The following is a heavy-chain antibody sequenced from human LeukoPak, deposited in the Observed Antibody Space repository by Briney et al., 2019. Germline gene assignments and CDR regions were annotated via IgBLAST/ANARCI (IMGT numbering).Heavy chain of an antibody. V-gene: IGHV3-33*01. Sequence: GRSLRLSCAASGFTFSSYGMHWVRQAPGKGLEWVAVIWYDGSNKYYADSVKGRFTISRDNSKNTLYLQMNSLRAADTAVYYCARADSYGDYVVYWGQGTLVTVSS. D-gene: IGHD4-17*01. J-gene: IGHJ4*02. CDR2: IWYDGSNK. CDR3: ARADSYGDYVVY. CDR1: GFTFSSYG.